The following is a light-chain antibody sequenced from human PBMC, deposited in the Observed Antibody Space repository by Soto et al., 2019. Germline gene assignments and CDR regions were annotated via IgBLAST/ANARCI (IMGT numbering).Light chain of an antibody. J-gene: IGLJ2*01. CDR1: SSNIGAGYD. V-gene: IGLV1-40*01. CDR2: DAS. CDR3: QQYNNWPLT. Sequence: QSVLTQPPSVSGAPGQRVTISCTGSSSNIGAGYDVHWYQQLPGTAPKLLIYDASTRATGFPARFSGSGSGTEFTLTISSLQSEDFAVYYCQQYNNWPLTFGGGTK.